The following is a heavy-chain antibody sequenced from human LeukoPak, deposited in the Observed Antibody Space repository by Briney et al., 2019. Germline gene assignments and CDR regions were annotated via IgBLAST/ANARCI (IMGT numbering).Heavy chain of an antibody. Sequence: SETLSLTCTVSGGSISSGGYYWSWIRQHPGKGLEWIGYICYSGSTYYNPSLKSRVTISVDTSKNQFSLKLSSVTAADTAVYYCARSSKRWLIQRSEYFQHWGQGTLVTVSS. D-gene: IGHD5-24*01. CDR2: ICYSGST. CDR3: ARSSKRWLIQRSEYFQH. J-gene: IGHJ1*01. V-gene: IGHV4-61*08. CDR1: GGSISSGGYY.